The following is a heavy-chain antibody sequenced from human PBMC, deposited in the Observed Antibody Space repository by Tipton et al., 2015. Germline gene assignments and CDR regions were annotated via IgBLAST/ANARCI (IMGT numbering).Heavy chain of an antibody. CDR2: LYFSGST. Sequence: TLSLTCSVSSDSISKYYWSWIRQPPGKGLEWIGSLYFSGSTYYKPSLKSRVTISIDRFKNQFSLKLSSVTAADTAVYYCASPSLPHDRGDYYFQSWGQGSLVTVSS. CDR3: ASPSLPHDRGDYYFQS. V-gene: IGHV4-59*05. D-gene: IGHD2-21*02. J-gene: IGHJ4*02. CDR1: SDSISKYY.